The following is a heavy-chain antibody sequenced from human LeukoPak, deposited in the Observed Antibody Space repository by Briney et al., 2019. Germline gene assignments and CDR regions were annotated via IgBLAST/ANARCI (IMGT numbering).Heavy chain of an antibody. CDR2: INPSDSDT. D-gene: IGHD1-1*01. J-gene: IGHJ4*02. CDR1: GXSFTNYC. Sequence: GESLKISFKGSGXSFTNYCIAWVRQMPGRGLEWMVIINPSDSDTRYSPSFQGQVTISADKSISTAYLQWSSLKASDSAMYYCARAWNFDYWGQGTLVTVSS. CDR3: ARAWNFDY. V-gene: IGHV5-51*01.